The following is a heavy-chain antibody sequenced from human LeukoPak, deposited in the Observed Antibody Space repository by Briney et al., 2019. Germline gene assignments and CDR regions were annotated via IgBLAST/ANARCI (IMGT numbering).Heavy chain of an antibody. J-gene: IGHJ3*02. V-gene: IGHV1-18*01. Sequence: ASVKVSCKASGYTFTSYGISWVRQAPGQGLEWMGWISAYNGNTNYAQKLQGRVTMTTDTSTSTAYMELRSLRSDDTAVYYCARVPMVWHISELEWLSITQGLDAFDIWGQGTMVTVSS. D-gene: IGHD3-3*01. CDR1: GYTFTSYG. CDR3: ARVPMVWHISELEWLSITQGLDAFDI. CDR2: ISAYNGNT.